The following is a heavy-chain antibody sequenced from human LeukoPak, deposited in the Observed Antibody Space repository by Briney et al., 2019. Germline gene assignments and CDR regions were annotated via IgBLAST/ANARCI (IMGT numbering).Heavy chain of an antibody. D-gene: IGHD3-10*01. J-gene: IGHJ3*02. CDR2: IIPIFGTA. CDR3: AREFGSGRSRAFDI. Sequence: ASVKVSCKASGGTFSSYAISWVRQAPGQGLEWMGGIIPIFGTANYAQKFQGRVTITTDESTSTAYMELSSLRSEDTAVYYCAREFGSGRSRAFDIWGQGTMATVSS. CDR1: GGTFSSYA. V-gene: IGHV1-69*05.